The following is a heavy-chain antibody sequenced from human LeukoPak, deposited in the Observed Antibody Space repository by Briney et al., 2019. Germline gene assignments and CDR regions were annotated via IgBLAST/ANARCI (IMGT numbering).Heavy chain of an antibody. Sequence: PGGSLRLSCAASGFTFDDYAMHWVRQAPGKGLEWVSLITGDGGITYYADSVKGRLTISRDNSKNSLYLQMNGLRTEDTALYYCAKVYSGDWYFALWGRGSLVTVSS. V-gene: IGHV3-43*02. CDR3: AKVYSGDWYFAL. CDR1: GFTFDDYA. J-gene: IGHJ2*01. D-gene: IGHD5-18*01. CDR2: ITGDGGIT.